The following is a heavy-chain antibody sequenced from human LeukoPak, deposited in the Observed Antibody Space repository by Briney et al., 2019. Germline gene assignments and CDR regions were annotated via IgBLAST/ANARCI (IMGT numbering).Heavy chain of an antibody. J-gene: IGHJ4*02. V-gene: IGHV3-74*03. CDR2: LNGDGRT. D-gene: IGHD1-14*01. Sequence: QPGGSLRLSCAVSGFSISKYWMDWVRQAPGKGPAWVSHLNGDGRTTYADSVKGRFTISRDNAKNTLYLQMDSLRAEDTAVYYCVRENNGIDYWGQGTLVTVSS. CDR3: VRENNGIDY. CDR1: GFSISKYW.